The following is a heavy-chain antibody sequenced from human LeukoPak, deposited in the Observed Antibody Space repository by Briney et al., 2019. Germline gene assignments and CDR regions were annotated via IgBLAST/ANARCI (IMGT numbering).Heavy chain of an antibody. CDR1: GDSVSSNSAA. D-gene: IGHD3-22*01. J-gene: IGHJ4*02. V-gene: IGHV6-1*01. Sequence: SQTPSLTCAISGDSVSSNSAAWNWIRQSPSRGLEWLGRTYYRSKWYNDYAVSVKSRITINPDTSKNQFSLQLNSVTPEDTAVYYCARTKYYYDSSGYYSYFDYWGQGTLVTVSS. CDR2: TYYRSKWYN. CDR3: ARTKYYYDSSGYYSYFDY.